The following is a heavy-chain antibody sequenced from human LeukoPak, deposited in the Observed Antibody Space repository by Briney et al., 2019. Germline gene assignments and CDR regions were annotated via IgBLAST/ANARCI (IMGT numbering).Heavy chain of an antibody. CDR3: ARLSTVTRSPVDFDL. CDR2: IYYSGST. D-gene: IGHD4-17*01. J-gene: IGHJ2*01. CDR1: GGSISSYY. V-gene: IGHV4-59*01. Sequence: SETLSLTCTVSGGSISSYYWSWIRQPPGKGLEWIGYIYYSGSTNYNPSLKSRVTISVGTSKNQFSLKLSSVTAADTAVYYCARLSTVTRSPVDFDLWGRGTLVTVSS.